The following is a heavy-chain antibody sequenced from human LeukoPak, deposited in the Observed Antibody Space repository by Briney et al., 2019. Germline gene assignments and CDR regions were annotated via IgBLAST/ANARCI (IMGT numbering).Heavy chain of an antibody. CDR1: GGSISSSSYY. V-gene: IGHV4-39*07. CDR2: IYYSGST. J-gene: IGHJ4*02. CDR3: ARPVVAWDFDY. Sequence: SETLSLTCTVSGGSISSSSYYWGWIRQPPGKGLEWIGSIYYSGSTYYNPSLKSRVTISVDTSKNQFSLKLSSVTAADTAVYYCARPVVAWDFDYWGQGTLVTVSS. D-gene: IGHD2-15*01.